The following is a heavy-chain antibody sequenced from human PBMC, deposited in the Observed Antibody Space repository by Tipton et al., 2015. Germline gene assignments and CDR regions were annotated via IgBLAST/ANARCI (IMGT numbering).Heavy chain of an antibody. Sequence: TLSLTCTVSGGSISSDGYYWNWIRQHPGKGLEWIGYIHYSGSTYYNPSLKSRVTISVDTWGNQFSLKLSSVTAADTAVYYCAGDRLGANYFDYWGQGALVTVAS. D-gene: IGHD3-16*01. CDR3: AGDRLGANYFDY. CDR1: GGSISSDGYY. J-gene: IGHJ4*02. CDR2: IHYSGST. V-gene: IGHV4-31*03.